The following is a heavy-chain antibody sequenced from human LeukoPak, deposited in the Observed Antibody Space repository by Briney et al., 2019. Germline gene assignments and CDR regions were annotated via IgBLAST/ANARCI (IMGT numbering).Heavy chain of an antibody. V-gene: IGHV1-8*01. CDR3: ARAINTVTYWFDP. Sequence: ASVKVSCKASGYTFTSYDINWVRQATGQGLEWMGWMNPNSGNTGYAQKFQGRVTMTRNTSISTAYMELSSLRSEDTAVYYCARAINTVTYWFDPWGQGTLVTVSS. CDR2: MNPNSGNT. CDR1: GYTFTSYD. D-gene: IGHD4-11*01. J-gene: IGHJ5*02.